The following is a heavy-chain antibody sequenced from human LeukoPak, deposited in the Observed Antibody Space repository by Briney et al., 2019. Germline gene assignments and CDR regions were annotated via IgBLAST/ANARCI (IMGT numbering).Heavy chain of an antibody. CDR3: VRQSSGWYHFDY. J-gene: IGHJ4*02. V-gene: IGHV3-30-3*01. CDR2: ISSDGNNK. D-gene: IGHD6-19*01. CDR1: GFSFSSYS. Sequence: PGGSLRLSCAVSGFSFSSYSMHWVRQAPGKGLEWAAVISSDGNNKYYADSVKGRFTISGDNSKNTLYMQMNSLRAEDTAVYYCVRQSSGWYHFDYWGQGTLVTVSS.